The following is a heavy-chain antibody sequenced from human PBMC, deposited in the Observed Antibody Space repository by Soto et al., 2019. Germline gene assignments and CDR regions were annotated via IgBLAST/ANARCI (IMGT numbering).Heavy chain of an antibody. CDR1: GFTFSSLG. CDR2: ISYDGSNK. J-gene: IGHJ4*02. CDR3: AKDLGYSVDY. Sequence: GRSLRLSCAASGFTFSSLGMHWVRQAPGKGLEWVAVISYDGSNKYYADSVKGRFTISRDNSKNTLYLQMNSLRAEDTAVYYCAKDLGYSVDYWGQGTLVTVSS. D-gene: IGHD2-21*01. V-gene: IGHV3-30*18.